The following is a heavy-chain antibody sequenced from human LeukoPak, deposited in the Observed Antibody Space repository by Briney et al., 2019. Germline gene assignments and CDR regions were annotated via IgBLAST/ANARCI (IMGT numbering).Heavy chain of an antibody. CDR2: IYYSGST. J-gene: IGHJ4*02. CDR1: GGSISSGGYY. D-gene: IGHD1-26*01. Sequence: SETLSLTCTVSGGSISSGGYYWSWIRQHPGKGLEWLGYIYYSGSTYYNPSLKSRVTISVDTSKNQFSLKLSSVTAADTAVYYCARSGSYSPYYIDYWGQGTLVTVAS. CDR3: ARSGSYSPYYIDY. V-gene: IGHV4-31*03.